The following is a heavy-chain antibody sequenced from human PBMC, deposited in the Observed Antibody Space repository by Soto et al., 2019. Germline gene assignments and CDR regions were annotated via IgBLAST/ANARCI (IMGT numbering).Heavy chain of an antibody. CDR1: GYTFTSYG. J-gene: IGHJ4*02. V-gene: IGHV1-18*01. CDR3: ARDAGYCSSTSCHGVDY. D-gene: IGHD2-2*01. CDR2: INAYIGNT. Sequence: ASVKVSCKASGYTFTSYGISWVRQAPGQGLEWMGWINAYIGNTNYAQKCQGWVTMTRDTSISTAYMELSRLRSDDTAVYYCARDAGYCSSTSCHGVDYWGQGTLVTVSS.